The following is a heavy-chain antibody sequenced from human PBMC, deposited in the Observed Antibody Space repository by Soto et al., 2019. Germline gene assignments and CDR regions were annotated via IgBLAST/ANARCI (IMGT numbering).Heavy chain of an antibody. CDR2: IIPIVGTI. Sequence: QVQLVQSGAEVKKPGSSVKVSCRASGGSLSRYGISWVRQAPGQGLEWMGGIIPIVGTINYAQKFQGRLTITADESTRTAYMELSSRRSGDTAVYYCAKDVTNGRAFGMDVWGQVTTVTVSS. D-gene: IGHD3-10*02. V-gene: IGHV1-69*01. J-gene: IGHJ6*02. CDR1: GGSLSRYG. CDR3: AKDVTNGRAFGMDV.